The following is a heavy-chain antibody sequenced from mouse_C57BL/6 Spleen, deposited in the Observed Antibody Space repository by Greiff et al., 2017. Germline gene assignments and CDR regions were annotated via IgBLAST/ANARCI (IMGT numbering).Heavy chain of an antibody. CDR2: IRNKANGYTT. V-gene: IGHV7-3*01. J-gene: IGHJ2*01. CDR1: GFTFTDYY. Sequence: VQLQQSGGGLVQPGGSLSLSCAASGFTFTDYYMSWVRQPPGKALEWLGFIRNKANGYTTEYSASVKGWFTISRDNSQSILYLQMNALRAEDSATYFCARYNKRYYFDYWGQGTTLTVSS. CDR3: ARYNKRYYFDY.